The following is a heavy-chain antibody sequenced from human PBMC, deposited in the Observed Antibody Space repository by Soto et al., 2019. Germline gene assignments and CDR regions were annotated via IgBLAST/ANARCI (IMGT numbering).Heavy chain of an antibody. D-gene: IGHD4-17*01. CDR1: GGSISSCGYS. CDR2: IYHSGST. Sequence: SETLSLTCAVSGGSISSCGYSWSWIRQPPGKGLEWIGYIYHSGSTYYNPSLKSRVTISVDRSKNQFSLKLSSVTAADTAVYYCARATVTSRDFDYWGRGTLVTVS. J-gene: IGHJ4*02. CDR3: ARATVTSRDFDY. V-gene: IGHV4-30-2*01.